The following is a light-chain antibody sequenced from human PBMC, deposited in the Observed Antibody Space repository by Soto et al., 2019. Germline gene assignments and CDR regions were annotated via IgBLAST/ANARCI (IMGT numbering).Light chain of an antibody. V-gene: IGKV3-20*01. CDR1: QRVSSYS. J-gene: IGKJ1*01. CDR3: QQYGSPVT. Sequence: EIVLTQSPGTLSLSPGERATLSCRASQRVSSYSLAWYQQKPGQPPSLLISGASSRATGIPDRFSGSGSGIDFTLSITRLEPEDFAVYYCQQYGSPVTFGQGTRVEIK. CDR2: GAS.